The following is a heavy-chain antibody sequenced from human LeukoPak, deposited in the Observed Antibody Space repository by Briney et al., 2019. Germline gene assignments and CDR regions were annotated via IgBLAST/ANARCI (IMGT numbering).Heavy chain of an antibody. CDR2: IGSKAYGETA. CDR3: TRDRGAYNLYDY. J-gene: IGHJ4*02. Sequence: GGSLRLSCTASGFTFGDYAMSWIRQAPGKGLEWVGFIGSKAYGETADYAASVKGRFTISRDDSKAIAYLQMNSLKTEDTAVYHCTRDRGAYNLYDYWGQGTLVTVSS. D-gene: IGHD1-1*01. CDR1: GFTFGDYA. V-gene: IGHV3-49*03.